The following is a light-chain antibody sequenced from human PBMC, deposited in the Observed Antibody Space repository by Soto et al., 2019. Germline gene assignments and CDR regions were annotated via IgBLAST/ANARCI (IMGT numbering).Light chain of an antibody. CDR3: CSFTSSNTHV. CDR1: SSDFGTYNF. Sequence: QSALTQPASVSGSPGQSITISCTGTSSDFGTYNFVSWYQHHPGKVPKLIIYDRSQRPSGVSDRFSGSKSGNTASLTISGLQAEDEAVYYCCSFTSSNTHVFGSGTKVTVL. CDR2: DRS. J-gene: IGLJ1*01. V-gene: IGLV2-23*01.